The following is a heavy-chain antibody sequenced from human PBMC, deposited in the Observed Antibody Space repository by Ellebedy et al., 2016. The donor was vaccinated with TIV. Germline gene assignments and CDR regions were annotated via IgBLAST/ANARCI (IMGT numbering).Heavy chain of an antibody. J-gene: IGHJ6*02. V-gene: IGHV3-48*04. CDR2: ISSSGTTM. CDR1: GFTFSSYS. D-gene: IGHD2-2*01. Sequence: GGSLRLSXAASGFTFSSYSMNWVRQAPGKGLEWVSYISSSGTTMYYADSVKGRFTISRDNAKNSLYLQMNSLRAEDTAVYYCAKDVSCTSCPVWSSATYYYYYGMDVWGQGTTVTVSS. CDR3: AKDVSCTSCPVWSSATYYYYYGMDV.